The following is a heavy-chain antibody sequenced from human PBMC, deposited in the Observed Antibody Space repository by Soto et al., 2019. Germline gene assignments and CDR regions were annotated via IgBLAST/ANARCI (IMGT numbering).Heavy chain of an antibody. D-gene: IGHD7-27*01. V-gene: IGHV4-34*01. CDR2: INHSGST. CDR1: GGSFSGYY. Sequence: SETLSLTCAVYGGSFSGYYWSWIRQPPGKGLEWIGEINHSGSTNYNPSLKSRVTISVDTSKNHFSLKLSSVTAADTAVYYCARGLSTGDVNWFDPWGQGTLVTVSS. J-gene: IGHJ5*02. CDR3: ARGLSTGDVNWFDP.